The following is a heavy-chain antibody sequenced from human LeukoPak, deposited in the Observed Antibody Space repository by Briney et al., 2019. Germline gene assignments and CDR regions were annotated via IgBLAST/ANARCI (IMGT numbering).Heavy chain of an antibody. CDR3: ARSQGSDFDY. CDR1: GYSSTSYW. Sequence: GESLKISCKGSGYSSTSYWIGWVRQMPGKGVEWMGTIYPGDSDTRYSPSSQGQLTISADKSISTAYLQWSSLKASDTAMYYCARSQGSDFDYWGQGTPVTVSS. CDR2: IYPGDSDT. V-gene: IGHV5-51*01. J-gene: IGHJ4*02.